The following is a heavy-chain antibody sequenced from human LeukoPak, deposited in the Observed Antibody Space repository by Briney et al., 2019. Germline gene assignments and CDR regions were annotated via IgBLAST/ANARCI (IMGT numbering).Heavy chain of an antibody. D-gene: IGHD3-22*01. CDR3: AKGPRSYYDSSGYFDY. J-gene: IGHJ4*02. CDR2: ISWNSGSI. CDR1: GFTFDDYA. Sequence: PGRSLRLSCAASGFTFDDYAMHWVRHAPGKGLEWVSGISWNSGSIGYADSVKGRFTISRDNAKNSLYLQMNSLRAEDTALYYCAKGPRSYYDSSGYFDYWGQGTLVTVSS. V-gene: IGHV3-9*01.